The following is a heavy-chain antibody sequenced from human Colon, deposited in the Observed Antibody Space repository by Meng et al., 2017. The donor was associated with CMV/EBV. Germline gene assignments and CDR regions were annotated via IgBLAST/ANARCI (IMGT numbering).Heavy chain of an antibody. CDR1: GGPLNSYA. CDR2: IIPKLGIV. D-gene: IGHD3-3*01. J-gene: IGHJ6*02. Sequence: SVKVSCKASGGPLNSYAINWVRQAPGQRLEWMGGIIPKLGIVNYAQRFQDRVTITADKSTDTVYMDLSSLRYGDTAVHYCARERRTIYGVTYYYYYYGLDVWGQGTTVTVSS. CDR3: ARERRTIYGVTYYYYYYGLDV. V-gene: IGHV1-69*10.